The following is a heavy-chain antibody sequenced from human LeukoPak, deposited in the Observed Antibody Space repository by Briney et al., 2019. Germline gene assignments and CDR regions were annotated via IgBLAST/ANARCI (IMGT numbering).Heavy chain of an antibody. CDR2: IIPIFGIA. V-gene: IGHV1-69*05. Sequence: ASVKVSCKASGGTFSSYAISWVRQAPGQGLEWMGGIIPIFGIANYAQKFQGRVTITTDESTSTAYMELSSLRSEDTAVYYCAREGDSSGYYSSAYDYWGQGTLVTVSS. D-gene: IGHD3-22*01. CDR3: AREGDSSGYYSSAYDY. J-gene: IGHJ4*02. CDR1: GGTFSSYA.